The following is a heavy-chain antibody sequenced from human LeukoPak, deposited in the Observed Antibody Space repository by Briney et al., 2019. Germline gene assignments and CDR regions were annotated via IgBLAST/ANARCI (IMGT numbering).Heavy chain of an antibody. CDR3: ARSLIPGRWYFDL. J-gene: IGHJ2*01. V-gene: IGHV3-30*04. Sequence: GGSLRLSCAVYGFTFSSFPFHWGRQAPGKGLEWVAAISTDGSYKYHGDSVKGRFTISRDNPMNTLYLQMNGLRPDDTAVYYCARSLIPGRWYFDLWGRGTLVTVSS. CDR2: ISTDGSYK. D-gene: IGHD3-16*01. CDR1: GFTFSSFP.